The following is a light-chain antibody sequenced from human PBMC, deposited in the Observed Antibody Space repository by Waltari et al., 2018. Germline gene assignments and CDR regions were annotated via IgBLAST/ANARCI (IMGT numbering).Light chain of an antibody. J-gene: IGLJ3*02. CDR1: SSDVGGYDY. Sequence: QSALTRPRSVSGSPGQSVTLSCTGTSSDVGGYDYVSWYKQRPGKAPKVMVYEVSMRPSGVPDRFSGSKSGNTASLTISGLQAEDEAEYYCCSYAGSHSWVFGGGTRLTVL. CDR3: CSYAGSHSWV. V-gene: IGLV2-11*01. CDR2: EVS.